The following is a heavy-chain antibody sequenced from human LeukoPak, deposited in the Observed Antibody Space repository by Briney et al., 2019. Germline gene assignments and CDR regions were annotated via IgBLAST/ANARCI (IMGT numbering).Heavy chain of an antibody. CDR3: LIIVLGGASQH. D-gene: IGHD2/OR15-2a*01. CDR2: LSSSGGDT. J-gene: IGHJ1*01. V-gene: IGHV3-23*01. CDR1: GFTFSNYA. Sequence: GGSLRLSCAASGFTFSNYAMSWVRQAPAKGLEWVSALSSSGGDTFYADSVKDRFTISRDNAKNTLYLQMNSLRAEDTAVYYCLIIVLGGASQHWGQGTLVTVSS.